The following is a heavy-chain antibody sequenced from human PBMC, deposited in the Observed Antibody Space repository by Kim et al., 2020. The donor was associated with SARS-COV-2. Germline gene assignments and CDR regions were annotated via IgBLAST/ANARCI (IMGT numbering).Heavy chain of an antibody. Sequence: GGSLRLSCAASGFTFSSYWMSWVRQAPGKGLEWVANIKQDGSEKYYVDSVKGRFTISRDNAKNSLYLQMNSLRAEDTAVYYCARDYRDYDFWSGFGYYYGMDVWGQGTTVTVSS. J-gene: IGHJ6*02. D-gene: IGHD3-3*01. V-gene: IGHV3-7*01. CDR1: GFTFSSYW. CDR2: IKQDGSEK. CDR3: ARDYRDYDFWSGFGYYYGMDV.